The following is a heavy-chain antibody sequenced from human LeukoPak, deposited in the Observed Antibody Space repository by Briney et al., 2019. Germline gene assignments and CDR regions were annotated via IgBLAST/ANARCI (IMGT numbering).Heavy chain of an antibody. V-gene: IGHV4-31*03. CDR1: GGSISSGGYY. CDR3: ARESDSMALDY. Sequence: SETLSLTCTVSGGSISSGGYYWSWIRQHPGKGLEWIGYIYYSGSTYYNPSLKSRVTISVDTSKNQFSLKLGSVTAADTAVYYCARESDSMALDYWGQGTLVTVSS. D-gene: IGHD2/OR15-2a*01. CDR2: IYYSGST. J-gene: IGHJ4*02.